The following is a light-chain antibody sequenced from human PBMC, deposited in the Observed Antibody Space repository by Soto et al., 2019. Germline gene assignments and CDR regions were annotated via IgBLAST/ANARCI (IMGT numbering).Light chain of an antibody. Sequence: EIVLTQSPGTLSLSPGERATLSCRASQSVSSNYLAWYQQKPGQAPGLLIYGASSRATGIPDRFSGSGSGTDFTLTISRLEPEDFEVYYCQQYGRSPATLGQGTKVDIK. CDR3: QQYGRSPAT. J-gene: IGKJ1*01. CDR2: GAS. V-gene: IGKV3-20*01. CDR1: QSVSSNY.